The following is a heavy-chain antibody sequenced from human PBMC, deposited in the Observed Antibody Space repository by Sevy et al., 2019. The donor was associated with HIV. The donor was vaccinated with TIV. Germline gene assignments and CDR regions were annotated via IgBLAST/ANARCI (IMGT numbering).Heavy chain of an antibody. CDR1: GFTFSSYG. V-gene: IGHV3-30*18. Sequence: GGSLRLSCAASGFTFSSYGMHWVRQAPGKGLEWVAVISYDGSNKYYADSVKGRFTISRDNSKNTLYLQMNSLRAEDTDVYYCAKDWGDIVVVPAAIRGFDPWGQGTLVTVSS. D-gene: IGHD2-2*02. CDR3: AKDWGDIVVVPAAIRGFDP. CDR2: ISYDGSNK. J-gene: IGHJ5*02.